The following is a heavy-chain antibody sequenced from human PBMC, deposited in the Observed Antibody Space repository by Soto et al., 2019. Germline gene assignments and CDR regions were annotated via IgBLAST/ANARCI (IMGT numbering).Heavy chain of an antibody. CDR2: ISSSSSPI. CDR1: GFTFSSYS. D-gene: IGHD2-2*01. V-gene: IGHV3-48*01. Sequence: EVQLVXSXGGLVQPXGXLRLSCAASGFTFSSYSMNWVRRAPGKGLEWVSYISSSSSPIYYADSVKGRXXXXXXXXXXXXXXXXXXXXXXXXXXXXCXVASTXXXXDFDLWGRGTLXXVS. CDR3: XVASTXXXXDFDL. J-gene: IGHJ2*01.